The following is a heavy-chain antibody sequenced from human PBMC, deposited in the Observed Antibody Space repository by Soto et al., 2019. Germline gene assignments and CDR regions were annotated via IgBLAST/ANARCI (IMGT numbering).Heavy chain of an antibody. Sequence: QVQLVESGGGVVQPGRSLRLSCEASRLTISGHAMHWVRQAPGKCLERLPVISYEGSDKFYGDSVKGRFTISRDNSKNTLFLQVNSLSEEDRAVYYCASWGGIASPAYDGSLAHYDYWGQGTLVALSS. D-gene: IGHD6-13*01. J-gene: IGHJ4*02. CDR3: ASWGGIASPAYDGSLAHYDY. V-gene: IGHV3-30*03. CDR1: RLTISGHA. CDR2: ISYEGSDK.